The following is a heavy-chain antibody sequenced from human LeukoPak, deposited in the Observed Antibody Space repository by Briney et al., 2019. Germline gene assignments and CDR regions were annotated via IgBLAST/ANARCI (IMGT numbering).Heavy chain of an antibody. CDR3: ARVAASRSSSPWFDP. V-gene: IGHV1-69*13. CDR1: GGTFSSYA. Sequence: SVKVSSKASGGTFSSYAISWVRQAPGQGLEWMGGIIPISGTANYAQKFQGRVTITADESTSTAYMELSSLRSKDTAVYYCARVAASRSSSPWFDPWGQGTLVTVSS. J-gene: IGHJ5*02. D-gene: IGHD6-6*01. CDR2: IIPISGTA.